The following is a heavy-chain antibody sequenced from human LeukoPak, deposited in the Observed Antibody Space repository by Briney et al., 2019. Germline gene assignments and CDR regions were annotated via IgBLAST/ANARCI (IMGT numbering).Heavy chain of an antibody. Sequence: ASVKVSCTASGYSFTSHYLHWVRQAPGQGLEWMGIINPSGGSTSYAQKFQGRVTMTRDTSTSTVYMELSSLRSEDTAVYYCARAEWESPLASWGQGTLVTVSS. D-gene: IGHD1-26*01. J-gene: IGHJ5*02. CDR3: ARAEWESPLAS. CDR2: INPSGGST. V-gene: IGHV1-46*01. CDR1: GYSFTSHY.